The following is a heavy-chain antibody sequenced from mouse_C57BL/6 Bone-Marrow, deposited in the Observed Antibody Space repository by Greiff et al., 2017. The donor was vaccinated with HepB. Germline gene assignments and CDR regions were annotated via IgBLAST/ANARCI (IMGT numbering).Heavy chain of an antibody. J-gene: IGHJ2*01. CDR2: IYPGDGDT. CDR3: ARDGNYPGRYFDY. D-gene: IGHD2-1*01. Sequence: VKLMESGAELVKPGASVKISCKASGYAFSSYWMNWVKQRPGKGLEWIGQIYPGDGDTNYNGKFKGKATLTADKSSSTAYMQLSSLTSEDSAVYFCARDGNYPGRYFDYWGQGTTLTVSS. V-gene: IGHV1-80*01. CDR1: GYAFSSYW.